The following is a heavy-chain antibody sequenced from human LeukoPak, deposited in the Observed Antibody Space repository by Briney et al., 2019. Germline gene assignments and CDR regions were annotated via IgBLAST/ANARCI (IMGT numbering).Heavy chain of an antibody. CDR1: GGSFSGYY. Sequence: NASETLSLTCAVYGGSFSGYYWSWIRQPPGKGLEWIGEINHSGSTNYNPSLKSRVTISVDTSKNQFSLKLSSVTAADTAVYYCAMVVAATWTWFDPWGQGTLVTVSS. CDR2: INHSGST. V-gene: IGHV4-34*01. D-gene: IGHD2-15*01. J-gene: IGHJ5*02. CDR3: AMVVAATWTWFDP.